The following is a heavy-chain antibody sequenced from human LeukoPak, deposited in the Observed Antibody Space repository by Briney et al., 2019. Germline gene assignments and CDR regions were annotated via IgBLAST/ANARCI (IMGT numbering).Heavy chain of an antibody. Sequence: GGSLRLSCAASGFTFSSYAMSWVRQAPGKGLEWVSAISGSGGSTHYADSVKGRFTISRDNSKNTLYLQMNSLRAEDTAVYYCARNLYYYDSSGYYYYWGQGTLVTVSS. CDR2: ISGSGGST. CDR1: GFTFSSYA. V-gene: IGHV3-23*01. CDR3: ARNLYYYDSSGYYYY. D-gene: IGHD3-22*01. J-gene: IGHJ4*02.